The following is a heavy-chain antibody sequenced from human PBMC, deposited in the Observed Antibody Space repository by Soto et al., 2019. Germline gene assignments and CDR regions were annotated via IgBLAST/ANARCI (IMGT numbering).Heavy chain of an antibody. V-gene: IGHV3-30-3*01. Sequence: QVQLVESGGGVVQPGRSLRLSCAASGFTFSRYTMHWVRQAPGKGLEWVVVTSYDGSTKYYADSVKGRFTISRDNNNNTLFLQVNSLRAEDTAVYYCAKDGGFDYGFWYFDLCGRGTLVTVSS. D-gene: IGHD4-17*01. CDR3: AKDGGFDYGFWYFDL. CDR2: TSYDGSTK. CDR1: GFTFSRYT. J-gene: IGHJ2*01.